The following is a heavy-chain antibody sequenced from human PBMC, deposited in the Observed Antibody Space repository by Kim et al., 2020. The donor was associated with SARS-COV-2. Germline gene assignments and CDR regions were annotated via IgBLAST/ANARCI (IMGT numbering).Heavy chain of an antibody. D-gene: IGHD6-19*01. V-gene: IGHV3-9*01. Sequence: GGSLRLSCAASGFTFGDFGMHWVRQRPGKGPEWVAGISGDGSVKGYAGSVKGRFSISRDNAKNSVSLQMRRLTSDDTALYYCAGNEGVNVPMAGLVYWG. CDR1: GFTFGDFG. J-gene: IGHJ4*01. CDR3: AGNEGVNVPMAGLVY. CDR2: ISGDGSVK.